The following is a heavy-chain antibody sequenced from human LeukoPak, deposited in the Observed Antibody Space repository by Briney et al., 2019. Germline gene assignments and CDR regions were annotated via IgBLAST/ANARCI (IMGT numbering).Heavy chain of an antibody. V-gene: IGHV1-2*02. Sequence: ASVKVSCKASGYTFTGYYIYWVRQAPGQGLEWMGWINPNTGDTNYAQKFQGSVTMTRDTSISTAYMELTRLRSDDTAVYYCARGYYDSSAYYSADYWGQGTLVTVSS. J-gene: IGHJ4*02. CDR3: ARGYYDSSAYYSADY. CDR2: INPNTGDT. CDR1: GYTFTGYY. D-gene: IGHD3-22*01.